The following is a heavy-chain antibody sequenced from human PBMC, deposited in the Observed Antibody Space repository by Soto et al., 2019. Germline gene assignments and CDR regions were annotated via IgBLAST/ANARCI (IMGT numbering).Heavy chain of an antibody. CDR1: GGTFSSYA. CDR3: ARDIEDTYGMDV. J-gene: IGHJ6*02. V-gene: IGHV1-69*13. Sequence: ASVKVSCKASGGTFSSYAISWVRQAPGQGLEWMGGIIPIFGTANYAQKFQGRVTITADESTSTAYMELSSLRSEDTAVYYCARDIEDTYGMDVWGQGTTVTVSS. CDR2: IIPIFGTA. D-gene: IGHD5-12*01.